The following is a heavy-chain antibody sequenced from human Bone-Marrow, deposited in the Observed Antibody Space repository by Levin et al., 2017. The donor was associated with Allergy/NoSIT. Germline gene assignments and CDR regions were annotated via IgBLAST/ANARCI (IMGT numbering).Heavy chain of an antibody. Sequence: LSLTCAASGFTFSSYAMHWVRQAPGKGLEWVAVISYDGSNKYYADSVKGRFTISRDNSKNTLYLQMNSLRAEDTGVYYCAKDIHITIFGVAETDYWGQGTLVTVSS. V-gene: IGHV3-30*18. D-gene: IGHD3-3*01. CDR1: GFTFSSYA. CDR2: ISYDGSNK. J-gene: IGHJ4*02. CDR3: AKDIHITIFGVAETDY.